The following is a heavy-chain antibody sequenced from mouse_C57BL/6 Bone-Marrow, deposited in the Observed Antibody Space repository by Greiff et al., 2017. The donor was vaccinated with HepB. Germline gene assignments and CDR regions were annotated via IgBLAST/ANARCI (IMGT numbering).Heavy chain of an antibody. J-gene: IGHJ3*01. Sequence: QVQLKHSGAELARPGASVKLSCKASGYTFTSYGISWVKQRTGQGLEWIGEIYPRSGNTYYNEKFKGKATLTADKSSSTAYMELRSLTSEDSAVYFCARDYYYGSSYPSWFAYWGQGTLVTVSA. CDR1: GYTFTSYG. V-gene: IGHV1-81*01. CDR3: ARDYYYGSSYPSWFAY. D-gene: IGHD1-1*01. CDR2: IYPRSGNT.